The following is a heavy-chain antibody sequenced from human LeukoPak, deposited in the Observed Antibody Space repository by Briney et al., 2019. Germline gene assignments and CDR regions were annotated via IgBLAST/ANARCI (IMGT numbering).Heavy chain of an antibody. D-gene: IGHD3-9*01. CDR3: TRGGFDHNMDV. J-gene: IGHJ6*03. CDR1: GFSLSRYW. Sequence: GGSLRLSCAASGFSLSRYWMHWVRQAPGTGLVWASYIDNDGTDTNYADSVRGRFTVSRDNAKNTLYLQMNGLRAEDTAVYYCTRGGFDHNMDVWGKGTTVT. V-gene: IGHV3-74*01. CDR2: IDNDGTDT.